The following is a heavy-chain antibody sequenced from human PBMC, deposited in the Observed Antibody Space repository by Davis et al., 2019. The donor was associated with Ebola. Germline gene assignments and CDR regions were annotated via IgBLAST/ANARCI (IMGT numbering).Heavy chain of an antibody. V-gene: IGHV3-23*01. CDR2: ISGRGSST. CDR1: GFTFSSYA. Sequence: GESLKISCAASGFTFSSYAMSWVRQAPGKGLEWVSTISGRGSSTYYADSVKGRFSISSDNSKNMLYLQMNSLRAEDTAVYYCAKLPGIYGSSSHTTPDYWGQGTLVTVSS. CDR3: AKLPGIYGSSSHTTPDY. J-gene: IGHJ4*02. D-gene: IGHD2-15*01.